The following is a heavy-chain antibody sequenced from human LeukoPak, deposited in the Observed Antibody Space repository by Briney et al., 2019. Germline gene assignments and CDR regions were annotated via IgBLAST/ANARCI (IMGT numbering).Heavy chain of an antibody. V-gene: IGHV3-74*01. CDR2: ITNDGSST. D-gene: IGHD6-13*01. CDR1: GLTFSSHW. J-gene: IGHJ5*02. Sequence: GGSLRLSCAASGLTFSSHWMHWVRQAPGKGLVWVSRITNDGSSTTYADSVKGRFTISRDSAKNTLYLQMNSLRAEDTAVYYCARGSTYSSSWFDPWGQGTLVTVSS. CDR3: ARGSTYSSSWFDP.